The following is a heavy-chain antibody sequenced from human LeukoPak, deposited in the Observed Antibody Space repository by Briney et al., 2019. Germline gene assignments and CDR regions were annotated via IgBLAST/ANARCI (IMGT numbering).Heavy chain of an antibody. Sequence: SETLSLTCTVSGGSISSYYWSWIRQPPGKGLEWIGEINHSGSTNYNPSLKSRVTISVDTSKNQFSLKLSSVTAADTAVYYCARLTYYYDSSGYYYSPHDQGFDYWGQGTLVTVSS. CDR1: GGSISSYY. CDR3: ARLTYYYDSSGYYYSPHDQGFDY. CDR2: INHSGST. D-gene: IGHD3-22*01. J-gene: IGHJ4*02. V-gene: IGHV4-34*01.